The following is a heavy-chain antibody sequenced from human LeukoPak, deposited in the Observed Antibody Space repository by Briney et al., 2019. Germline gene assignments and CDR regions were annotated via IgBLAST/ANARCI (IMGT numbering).Heavy chain of an antibody. J-gene: IGHJ3*02. CDR2: ISTNSGYT. Sequence: ASVKVSCKASGYTFNRYGISWVRQAPGQGLEWMGWISTNSGYTGSAQNLQGRVTMTTDTSTSTAYLELRSLTSDDTAVYYCARQSWRNDAFDIWGQGTMVTVSS. CDR1: GYTFNRYG. CDR3: ARQSWRNDAFDI. V-gene: IGHV1-18*01. D-gene: IGHD1-1*01.